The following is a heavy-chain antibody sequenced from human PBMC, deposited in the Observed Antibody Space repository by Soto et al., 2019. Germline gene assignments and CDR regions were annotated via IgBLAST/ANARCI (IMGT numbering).Heavy chain of an antibody. D-gene: IGHD2-8*02. CDR3: AKGGCYWARSNYFDY. J-gene: IGHJ4*02. V-gene: IGHV1-8*02. CDR2: VTPRNGDT. Sequence: ASVKFSGKASGYTFTSYDINWVRQAAGQGPEWMGSVTPRNGDTAFAQKYQGRVTVTSNTSMSTVYMELSSLRSDDSAVYYCAKGGCYWARSNYFDYWGQGTLVTVSS. CDR1: GYTFTSYD.